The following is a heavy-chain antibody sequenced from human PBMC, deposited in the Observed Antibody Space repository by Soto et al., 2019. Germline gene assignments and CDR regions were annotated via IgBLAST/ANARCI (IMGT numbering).Heavy chain of an antibody. D-gene: IGHD1-1*01. Sequence: VQLVESGGGLVKPGGSLRLSCAASGFTFSDYYMSWIRQAPGKGLEWVSLITENGGSTYNTDFVKGRFTISRDNSKNTLYLQMNSLRAEDTAIYYCAKCCQGGHGGTTDYWGQGTLVTVSS. V-gene: IGHV3-23*04. CDR3: AKCCQGGHGGTTDY. CDR2: ITENGGST. J-gene: IGHJ4*02. CDR1: GFTFSDYY.